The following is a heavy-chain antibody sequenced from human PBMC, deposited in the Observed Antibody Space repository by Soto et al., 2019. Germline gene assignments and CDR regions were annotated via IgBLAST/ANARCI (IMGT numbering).Heavy chain of an antibody. V-gene: IGHV3-30*03. CDR3: VRGDNWNDEASDY. D-gene: IGHD1-1*01. CDR2: ISHDGSNT. CDR1: GFTFSAYG. Sequence: GSLRLSCAASGFTFSAYGIHWVRQAPGKGLEWVALISHDGSNTNYADSVKGRFTFSRDNSKDTVYLQMNSLGAEDTAVYYCVRGDNWNDEASDYWGQGT. J-gene: IGHJ4*02.